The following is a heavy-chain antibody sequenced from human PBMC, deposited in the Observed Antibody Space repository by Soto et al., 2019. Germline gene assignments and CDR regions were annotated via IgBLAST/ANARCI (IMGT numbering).Heavy chain of an antibody. CDR2: ISSSSSYI. J-gene: IGHJ4*02. V-gene: IGHV3-21*01. D-gene: IGHD3-22*01. CDR3: ARVRDYYDSSGYYFPLFDY. Sequence: EVQLVESGGGLVKPGGSLRLSCAASGFTFSSYSMNWVRQAPGKGLEWVSSISSSSSYIYYADSVKGRFTISRDNAKNSLYLQMNSLRAEDTAVYYCARVRDYYDSSGYYFPLFDYWGQGTLVTVS. CDR1: GFTFSSYS.